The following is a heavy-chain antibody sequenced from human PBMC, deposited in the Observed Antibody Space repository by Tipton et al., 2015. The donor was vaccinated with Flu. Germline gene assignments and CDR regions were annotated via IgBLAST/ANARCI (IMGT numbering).Heavy chain of an antibody. CDR3: ARDGDGHIICCYNVL. D-gene: IGHD5-24*01. CDR1: GYTFTSFG. Sequence: QLVQSGAEVKKPGASVRVSCKASGYTFTSFGIRWVRQAPGQGLEWMGWSNGYNTDTKYAQKFQDRFTMTTHTSTSTAYMELRSMRSDDTAVYYCARDGDGHIICCYNVLWGRGTLVTVSS. CDR2: SNGYNTDT. J-gene: IGHJ2*01. V-gene: IGHV1-18*01.